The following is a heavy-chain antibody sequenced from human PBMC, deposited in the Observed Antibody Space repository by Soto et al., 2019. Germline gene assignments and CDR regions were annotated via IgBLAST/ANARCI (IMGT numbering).Heavy chain of an antibody. Sequence: QVQLVQSGAEVKKPGASVKISCKSSGYTFTSYYMHWVRQAPGQGLEWMGMINPSGGSTNYAQRFEGRVTMTRETSSSTVYMVLSDLRSEDTAVYYCARGFCTTTTCLVGDFWGQGTLVTVSS. CDR1: GYTFTSYY. D-gene: IGHD2-2*01. J-gene: IGHJ4*02. CDR3: ARGFCTTTTCLVGDF. CDR2: INPSGGST. V-gene: IGHV1-46*01.